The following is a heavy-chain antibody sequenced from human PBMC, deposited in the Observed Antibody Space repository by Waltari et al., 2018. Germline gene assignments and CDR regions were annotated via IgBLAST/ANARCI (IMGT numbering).Heavy chain of an antibody. V-gene: IGHV3-23*01. Sequence: EVQLLESGGGLVQPGGSLRLSCAASGFTFSSYAMSWVRQAPGKGLEWVSAISGSGGSTCDADSVKGRFTISRDNSKNTLYLQMNSLMAEDTAVYYCAKDSDYGDYQYYFDYWGQGTLVTVSS. J-gene: IGHJ4*02. D-gene: IGHD4-17*01. CDR2: ISGSGGST. CDR3: AKDSDYGDYQYYFDY. CDR1: GFTFSSYA.